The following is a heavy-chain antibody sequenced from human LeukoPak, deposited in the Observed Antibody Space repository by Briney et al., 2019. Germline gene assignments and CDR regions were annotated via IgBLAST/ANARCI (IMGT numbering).Heavy chain of an antibody. CDR2: IYYSGST. J-gene: IGHJ4*02. D-gene: IGHD6-19*01. CDR1: GGSISSYY. CDR3: ASPSEDSSGWESFDY. V-gene: IGHV4-59*01. Sequence: PSETLSLTCTVSGGSISSYYWSWIRQPPGKGLEWIGYIYYSGSTNYSPSLKSRVTISVDTSKNQFSLKLSSVTAADTAVYYCASPSEDSSGWESFDYWGQGTLFTVSS.